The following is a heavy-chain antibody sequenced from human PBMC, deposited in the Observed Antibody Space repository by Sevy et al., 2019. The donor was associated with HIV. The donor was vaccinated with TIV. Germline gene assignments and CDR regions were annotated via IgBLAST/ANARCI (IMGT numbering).Heavy chain of an antibody. Sequence: GGSLRLSCVASGFTFDNYWMQWVRQAPGKGLEWVANIRQDGNEIDYADSVKGRFTISRDNAKESLYLQMSNLRVEDTAIYYCSRRYFDLWGQGILVTVSS. CDR1: GFTFDNYW. V-gene: IGHV3-7*01. J-gene: IGHJ4*02. CDR3: SRRYFDL. CDR2: IRQDGNEI.